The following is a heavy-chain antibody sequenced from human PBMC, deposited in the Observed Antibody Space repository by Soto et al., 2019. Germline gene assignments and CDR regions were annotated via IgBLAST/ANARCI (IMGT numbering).Heavy chain of an antibody. Sequence: ETLSLTCTASVGSISSYYWSWIRQPAGKGLEWIGRIYTSGSTNYTPSLKSRVTMSVDTSKNWFSLMLSSVTAADTAVYYCARDRMAGTRYYYFYYGMDVWGQGTTVTVSS. CDR2: IYTSGST. V-gene: IGHV4-4*07. D-gene: IGHD6-19*01. CDR1: VGSISSYY. CDR3: ARDRMAGTRYYYFYYGMDV. J-gene: IGHJ6*02.